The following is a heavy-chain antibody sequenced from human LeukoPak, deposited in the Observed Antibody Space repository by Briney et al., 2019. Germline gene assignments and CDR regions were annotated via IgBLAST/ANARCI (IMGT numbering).Heavy chain of an antibody. CDR2: IIPIFGTA. V-gene: IGHV1-69*05. CDR1: GGTFSSYA. CDR3: ARDYAYCSSTSCYSALDY. D-gene: IGHD2-2*01. J-gene: IGHJ4*02. Sequence: SVKVSFKASGGTFSSYAISWVRQAPGQGLEWMGGIIPIFGTANYAQKFQGRVTITTDESTSTAYMELSSLRSEDTAVYYCARDYAYCSSTSCYSALDYWGQGTLVTVSS.